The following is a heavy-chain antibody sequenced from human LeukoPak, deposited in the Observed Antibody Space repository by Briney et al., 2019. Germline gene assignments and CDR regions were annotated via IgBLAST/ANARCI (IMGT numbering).Heavy chain of an antibody. CDR2: ISGYTGAT. V-gene: IGHV1-18*01. CDR1: GYTFTSYG. J-gene: IGHJ4*02. Sequence: ASVKVSCKASGYTFTSYGISWVRQAPGQGLEWMGRISGYTGATHYSVKLQDRLTVTTDTSTNTAYMEPRSLRSADTAVYFCARDTPGLAKLFDYWGQGTLVTVSS. D-gene: IGHD2-15*01. CDR3: ARDTPGLAKLFDY.